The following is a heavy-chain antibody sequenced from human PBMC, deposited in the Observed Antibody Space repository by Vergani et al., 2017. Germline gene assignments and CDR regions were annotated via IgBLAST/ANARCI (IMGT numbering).Heavy chain of an antibody. D-gene: IGHD1-14*01. J-gene: IGHJ5*02. Sequence: QVQLVESGGGVVQPGRSLRLSCAASGCTFNQYGMHWVRQAPGKGLEWVAVTWYDGNNKQYADSVKDRFTISRDNSKSTMYLQMNSLRDEDTGVYYCARDLRLLYNRFDPWGQGTLVTVSS. CDR3: ARDLRLLYNRFDP. V-gene: IGHV3-33*01. CDR1: GCTFNQYG. CDR2: TWYDGNNK.